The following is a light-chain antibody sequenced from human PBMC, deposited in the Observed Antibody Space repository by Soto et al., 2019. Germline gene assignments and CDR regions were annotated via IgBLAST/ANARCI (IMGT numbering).Light chain of an antibody. Sequence: DIILTQSPATLSLSPGERATLSCRASQSVGSYLAWYQQRPGQAPKLLIYDASNRATGIPARFSARGSGTDFTLTISSLEPEDFAVYYCQQRANWPLTFGPGTKVDFK. CDR1: QSVGSY. CDR3: QQRANWPLT. J-gene: IGKJ3*01. V-gene: IGKV3-11*01. CDR2: DAS.